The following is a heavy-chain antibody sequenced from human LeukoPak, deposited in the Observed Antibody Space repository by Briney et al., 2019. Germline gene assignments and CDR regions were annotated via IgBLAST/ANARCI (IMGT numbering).Heavy chain of an antibody. V-gene: IGHV4-34*01. CDR1: GGSFSGYF. D-gene: IGHD3-3*01. CDR3: ARGLGIFGVSWFDP. Sequence: SETLSLTCTVYGGSFSGYFWSWIRQPPGKGLEWIGEINHSGSTNYNPSLKSRVTISVDTSKNQFSLKLSSVTAADTAVYYCARGLGIFGVSWFDPWGQGTLVTVSP. CDR2: INHSGST. J-gene: IGHJ5*02.